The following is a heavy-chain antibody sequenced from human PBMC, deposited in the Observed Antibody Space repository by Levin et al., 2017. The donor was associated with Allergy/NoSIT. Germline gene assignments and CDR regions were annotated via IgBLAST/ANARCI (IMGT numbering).Heavy chain of an antibody. CDR2: ISGSGGST. CDR1: GFTFSSYA. Sequence: GESLKISCAASGFTFSSYAMSWVRQAPGKGLEWVSAISGSGGSTYYADSVKGRFTISRDNSKNTLYLQMNSLRAEDTAVYYCAKAPRLFYYYCSGGSCLPSGYMDVWGKGTTVTVSS. D-gene: IGHD2-15*01. V-gene: IGHV3-23*01. CDR3: AKAPRLFYYYCSGGSCLPSGYMDV. J-gene: IGHJ6*03.